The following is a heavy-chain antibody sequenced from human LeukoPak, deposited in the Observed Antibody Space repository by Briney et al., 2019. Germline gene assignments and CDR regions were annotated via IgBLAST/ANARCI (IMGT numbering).Heavy chain of an antibody. V-gene: IGHV3-21*01. Sequence: GGSLRLSCAASGFTFSGYSMNWVRQAPGKGLEWVSYISEGSSYIYFADSVKGRFTISRDNAKNSLYLQMNSLRAEDAAVYYCARSKTVAGTRWFDPWGQGTLVTVSS. D-gene: IGHD6-19*01. CDR3: ARSKTVAGTRWFDP. CDR2: ISEGSSYI. CDR1: GFTFSGYS. J-gene: IGHJ5*02.